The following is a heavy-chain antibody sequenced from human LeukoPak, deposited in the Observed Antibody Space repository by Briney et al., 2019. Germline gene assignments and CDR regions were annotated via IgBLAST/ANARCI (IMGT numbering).Heavy chain of an antibody. CDR2: ISGSVGST. J-gene: IGHJ4*02. Sequence: AGGSLRLSCAASGFTFSSYAMSWGRRAPGKGLGWVSAISGSVGSTYYAAPARGRFTISRDNSKNTLYLQMNSLRAEDTAVYYCAKFLPTHIVVANYYFDYWGQGTLVTVSS. CDR3: AKFLPTHIVVANYYFDY. V-gene: IGHV3-23*01. D-gene: IGHD2-21*01. CDR1: GFTFSSYA.